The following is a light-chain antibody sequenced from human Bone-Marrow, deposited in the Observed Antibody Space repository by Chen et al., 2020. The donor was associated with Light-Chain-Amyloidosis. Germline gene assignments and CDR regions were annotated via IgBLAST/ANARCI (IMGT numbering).Light chain of an antibody. Sequence: EIVLTQSPGTLSLSPGEGANLSCRASQTISSNYLTWYQQKFGQAPRLLIYGSSSRATGIPDRCTGSGSGTDFTLTINRLEPEDLSMYYCQQYGTSPLTFGGGTKVEIK. J-gene: IGKJ4*01. CDR1: QTISSNY. CDR2: GSS. CDR3: QQYGTSPLT. V-gene: IGKV3-20*01.